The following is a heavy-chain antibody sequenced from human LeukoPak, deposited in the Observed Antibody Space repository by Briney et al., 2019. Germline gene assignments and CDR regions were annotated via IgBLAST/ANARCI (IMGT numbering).Heavy chain of an antibody. CDR2: INSDGSST. D-gene: IGHD3-3*01. CDR1: GFTFSSYW. CDR3: ARGITIFGVDAGAAHKNNWFDP. J-gene: IGHJ5*02. V-gene: IGHV3-74*01. Sequence: PGGSLRLSCAASGFTFSSYWMHWVRQAPGKGLVWVSRINSDGSSTSYADSVKGRFTISRDNAKNTLYLQMNSLRAEDTAVYYCARGITIFGVDAGAAHKNNWFDPWGQGTLVTVSS.